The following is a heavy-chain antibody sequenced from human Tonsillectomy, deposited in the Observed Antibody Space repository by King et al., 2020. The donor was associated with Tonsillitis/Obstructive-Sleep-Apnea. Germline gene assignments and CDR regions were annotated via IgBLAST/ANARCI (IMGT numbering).Heavy chain of an antibody. CDR1: GGSINSGISY. J-gene: IGHJ5*02. CDR2: IYYSGSA. V-gene: IGHV4-39*01. Sequence: QLQESGPGLVKPSETLSLTCTVSGGSINSGISYWGWVRQPPGKGLEWIGTIYYSGSAYYNPSLKSRVTISVDTSKNQFSLILSSVTAADTAEYYCARLLFGVVNQFDPWGQGTLVTVSS. CDR3: ARLLFGVVNQFDP. D-gene: IGHD3-3*01.